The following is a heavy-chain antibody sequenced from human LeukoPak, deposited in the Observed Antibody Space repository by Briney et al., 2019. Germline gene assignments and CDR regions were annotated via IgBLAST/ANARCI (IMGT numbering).Heavy chain of an antibody. Sequence: ASVKVSCKTSGYTFTGNYMHWVRQAPGQGLEWLGWINTKSGGTKHAREFQGRVTMTRDTSISTAYMELSRLTSDDTAVYYCARFLGYCSAGSCYFDYWGQGTLVTVSS. J-gene: IGHJ4*02. D-gene: IGHD2-15*01. CDR1: GYTFTGNY. CDR3: ARFLGYCSAGSCYFDY. CDR2: INTKSGGT. V-gene: IGHV1-2*02.